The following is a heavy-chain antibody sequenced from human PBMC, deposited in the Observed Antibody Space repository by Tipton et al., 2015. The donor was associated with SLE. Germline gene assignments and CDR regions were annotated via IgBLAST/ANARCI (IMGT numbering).Heavy chain of an antibody. CDR3: AREGRAHKYFDY. Sequence: QLVQSGGGLVIPGGSLRLSCAASGFTFSDNYMSWIRQVPGKGLEWLSSISGSGSTLTYADSLKGRITISRDNANNLLYLQMNSLRAEDTAVYYCAREGRAHKYFDYWGQGTLVTVSS. CDR1: GFTFSDNY. CDR2: ISGSGSTL. V-gene: IGHV3-11*04. J-gene: IGHJ4*02.